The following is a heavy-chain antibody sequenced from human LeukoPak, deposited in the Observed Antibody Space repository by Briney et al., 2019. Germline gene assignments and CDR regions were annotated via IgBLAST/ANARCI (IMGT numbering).Heavy chain of an antibody. CDR1: GFTFSSYS. V-gene: IGHV3-21*01. CDR3: ARGLAAFYFDY. Sequence: GGSLRLSYAASGFTFSSYSMNWVRQAPGKGLEWVSSISSSSSYIYYADSVKGRFTISRDNAKNSLYLQMNSLRAEDTAVYYCARGLAAFYFDYWGQGTLVTVSS. J-gene: IGHJ4*02. CDR2: ISSSSSYI.